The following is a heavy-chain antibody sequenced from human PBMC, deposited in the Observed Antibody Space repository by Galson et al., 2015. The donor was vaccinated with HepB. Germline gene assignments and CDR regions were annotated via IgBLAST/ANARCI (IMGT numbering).Heavy chain of an antibody. CDR1: GYTFSNYG. CDR2: INVYKGYT. CDR3: ARDYMGTNKNWFDP. V-gene: IGHV1-18*01. Sequence: SVKVSCKASGYTFSNYGLNWVRQAPGQGLEWMGWINVYKGYTTYAQKFQGRVTMTRDTSTGTAYMVLRSLRSDDTAVYYCARDYMGTNKNWFDPWGQGTLVTVSS. D-gene: IGHD7-27*01. J-gene: IGHJ5*02.